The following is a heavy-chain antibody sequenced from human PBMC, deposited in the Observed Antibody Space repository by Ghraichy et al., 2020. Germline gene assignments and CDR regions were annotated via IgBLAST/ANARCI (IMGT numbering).Heavy chain of an antibody. J-gene: IGHJ6*03. CDR1: GGSISSGGYY. CDR3: ARVGTDCTNGVCYTFGYYYYYMDV. Sequence: SETLSLTCTVSGGSISSGGYYWSWIRQHPGKGLEWIGYIYYSGSTYYNPSLKSRVTISVDTSKNQFSLKLSSVTAADTAVYYCARVGTDCTNGVCYTFGYYYYYMDVWGKGTTVTVSS. V-gene: IGHV4-31*03. CDR2: IYYSGST. D-gene: IGHD2-8*01.